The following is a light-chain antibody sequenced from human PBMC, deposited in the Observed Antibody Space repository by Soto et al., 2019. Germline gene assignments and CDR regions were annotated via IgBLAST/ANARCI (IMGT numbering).Light chain of an antibody. V-gene: IGLV2-14*01. CDR2: DVS. Sequence: QSVLTQPASVSGSPGQSITISCTGSSSDVGGYNYVSWYQQHPGKAPKLMIYDVSNLPSGVSNRFSGSKSGNMASLTISGLQAEDEADYYCSSYTSSSTLVFGGGTKLTVL. J-gene: IGLJ3*02. CDR1: SSDVGGYNY. CDR3: SSYTSSSTLV.